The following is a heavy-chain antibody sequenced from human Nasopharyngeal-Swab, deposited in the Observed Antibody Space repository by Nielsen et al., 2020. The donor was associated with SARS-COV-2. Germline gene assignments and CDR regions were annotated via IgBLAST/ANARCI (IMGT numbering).Heavy chain of an antibody. J-gene: IGHJ5*02. CDR2: INAGNGNT. V-gene: IGHV1-3*01. CDR3: ARDTGDCSGGSCYPGRFDP. Sequence: WVRQAPGQRLEWMGWINAGNGNTKYSQKFQGRVTITRDTSASTAYVELSSLRSEDTAVYYCARDTGDCSGGSCYPGRFDPWGQGTLVTASS. D-gene: IGHD2-15*01.